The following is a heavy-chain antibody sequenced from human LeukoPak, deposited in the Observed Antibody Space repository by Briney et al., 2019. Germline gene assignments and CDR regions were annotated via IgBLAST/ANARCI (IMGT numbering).Heavy chain of an antibody. CDR1: GGSISSYY. V-gene: IGHV4-59*01. CDR2: IYYSGST. D-gene: IGHD3-10*01. Sequence: PSETLSLTCTVSGGSISSYYWSWIRHPPGKGLEWIGYIYYSGSTNYNPSLKSRVTISVDTSKNQFSLKLSSVTAADTAVYYCVREGTPGYYGSGSYFPFDYWGQGTLVTVSS. CDR3: VREGTPGYYGSGSYFPFDY. J-gene: IGHJ4*02.